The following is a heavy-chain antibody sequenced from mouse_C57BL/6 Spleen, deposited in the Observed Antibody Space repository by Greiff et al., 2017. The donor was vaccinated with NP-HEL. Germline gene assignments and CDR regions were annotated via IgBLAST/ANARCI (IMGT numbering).Heavy chain of an antibody. D-gene: IGHD1-1*01. V-gene: IGHV1-82*01. J-gene: IGHJ4*01. CDR3: ARRTTVVVEAMDY. CDR1: GYAFSSSW. Sequence: QVQLQQSGPELVKPGASVKISCKASGYAFSSSWMNWVKQRPGKGLEWIGRIYPGDGDTNYNGKFKGKATLTADKSSSTAYMQLSSLTSEDSAVYFCARRTTVVVEAMDYWGQGTSVTVSS. CDR2: IYPGDGDT.